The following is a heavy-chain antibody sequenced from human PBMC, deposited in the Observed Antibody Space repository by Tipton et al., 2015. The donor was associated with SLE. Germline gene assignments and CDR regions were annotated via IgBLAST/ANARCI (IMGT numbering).Heavy chain of an antibody. V-gene: IGHV4-39*07. J-gene: IGHJ5*02. D-gene: IGHD2-21*01. CDR1: GGSIRSSRHF. CDR3: TRGHPHIVVVIGGGWFDP. Sequence: TLSLTCTVSGGSIRSSRHFWGWIRQPPGKGLEWIGVLYYSGNTYYNPSLKSPVTLPIDTSKNQFSLKVNSVIVADTAVYYCTRGHPHIVVVIGGGWFDPWGQGTLVTVSS. CDR2: LYYSGNT.